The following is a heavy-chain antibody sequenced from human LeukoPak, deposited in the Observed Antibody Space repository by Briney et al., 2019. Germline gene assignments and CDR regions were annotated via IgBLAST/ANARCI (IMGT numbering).Heavy chain of an antibody. CDR3: ARRGAAIDY. CDR2: INHSGST. D-gene: IGHD2-15*01. V-gene: IGHV4-34*01. Sequence: SETLSLTCAVYGGSFSGYYWSWIRQPPGKGLEWIGEINHSGSTNYNPSLKSRVTISVDTSKNQFSLKLSSVTAADTAVYYCARRGAAIDYWGQGTLVTVSS. J-gene: IGHJ4*02. CDR1: GGSFSGYY.